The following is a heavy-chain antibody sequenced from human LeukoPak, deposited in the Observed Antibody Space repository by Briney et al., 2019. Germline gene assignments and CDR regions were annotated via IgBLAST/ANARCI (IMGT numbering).Heavy chain of an antibody. CDR3: ARATTVTTDY. J-gene: IGHJ4*02. D-gene: IGHD4-17*01. Sequence: ASVKVSCTASGYTFTSYYMHWVRQAPGQGLEWMGIINPSGGGTSYAQKFQGRVTVTTDTSTSTVYMELSSLRSEDTAVYYCARATTVTTDYWGQGTLVTVSS. V-gene: IGHV1-46*01. CDR1: GYTFTSYY. CDR2: INPSGGGT.